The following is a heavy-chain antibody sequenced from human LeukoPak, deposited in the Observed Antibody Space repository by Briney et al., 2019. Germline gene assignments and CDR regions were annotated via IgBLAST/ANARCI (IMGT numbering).Heavy chain of an antibody. Sequence: PSETLSLTCAVYGASFSGYYWSWIRQPPGKGLEWIGEINHSGSTNYNVSLESRVTMSVDTSKNQFTLKLNSVTAADTAVYYCARVPPWTGYLDYWGQGTLVTVSS. CDR2: INHSGST. CDR1: GASFSGYY. V-gene: IGHV4-34*01. CDR3: ARVPPWTGYLDY. J-gene: IGHJ4*02. D-gene: IGHD3/OR15-3a*01.